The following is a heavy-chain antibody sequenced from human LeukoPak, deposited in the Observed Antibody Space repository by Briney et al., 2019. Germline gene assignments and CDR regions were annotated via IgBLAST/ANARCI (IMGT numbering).Heavy chain of an antibody. CDR2: INSDGSST. CDR1: GFTFSSYW. Sequence: GGSLRLSCAASGFTFSSYWMHWVRQAPGKGLVWVSRINSDGSSTTYADSVKGRFTIFRDNSKNTLYLQMNSLRDDDTAVYYCARAPYGVGYTAERDYWGQGTLVTVSS. J-gene: IGHJ4*02. CDR3: ARAPYGVGYTAERDY. D-gene: IGHD3-16*02. V-gene: IGHV3-74*01.